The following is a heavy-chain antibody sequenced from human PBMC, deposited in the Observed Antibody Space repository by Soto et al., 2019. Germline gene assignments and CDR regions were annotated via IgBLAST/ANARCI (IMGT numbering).Heavy chain of an antibody. Sequence: GGSLRLSCSASGFALSSYNINWVRQAPGKGLEWVSSISPTGTFMNSADSLKDRLTISRDNAVKSLFLQMNCLRADDTAVYFCPRGALSGALPGWTGDALELWDQGTMVTVSS. V-gene: IGHV3-21*01. CDR1: GFALSSYN. D-gene: IGHD2-15*01. J-gene: IGHJ3*01. CDR3: PRGALSGALPGWTGDALEL. CDR2: ISPTGTFM.